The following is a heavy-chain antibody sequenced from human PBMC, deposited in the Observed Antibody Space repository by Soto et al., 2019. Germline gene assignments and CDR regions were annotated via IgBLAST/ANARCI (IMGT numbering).Heavy chain of an antibody. V-gene: IGHV1-18*01. J-gene: IGHJ4*02. CDR2: ISAQNGNT. CDR3: ARGRYGDY. D-gene: IGHD1-1*01. CDR1: GYAFTTYG. Sequence: QVHLVQSGAEVKKPGASVKVSCQGSGYAFTTYGITWVRQAPGQGLEWMGWISAQNGNTNYAQKLQGRVTVTRDTSTSTAYMELRSLGYDDTAVYYCARGRYGDYWGQGALVTVSS.